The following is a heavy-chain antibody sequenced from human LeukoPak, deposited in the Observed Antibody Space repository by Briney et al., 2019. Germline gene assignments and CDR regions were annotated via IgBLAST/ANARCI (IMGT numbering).Heavy chain of an antibody. CDR3: ASHKGF. CDR1: GGSISNNY. V-gene: IGHV4-59*01. Sequence: SETLSLTCTVSGGSISNNYWSWFRQPPGKGLEWIGYIYYSGSTNYNLSLKSRVTISVDTSKSQFSLKLSSVTAADTAVYYCASHKGFWGQGTLVTVSS. J-gene: IGHJ4*02. CDR2: IYYSGST.